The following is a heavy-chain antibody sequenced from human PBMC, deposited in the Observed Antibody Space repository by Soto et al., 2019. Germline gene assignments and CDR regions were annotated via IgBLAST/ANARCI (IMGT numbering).Heavy chain of an antibody. CDR1: GGTISSYY. CDR3: ARRYGWNFDY. J-gene: IGHJ4*02. CDR2: IYYNRST. V-gene: IGHV4-59*08. D-gene: IGHD6-19*01. Sequence: PSETLSLTCTVSGGTISSYYWSWIRQPPGKGLEWIGYIYYNRSTNYNPSLKNRVTITVDTSKNQFSLKLTAVTAADTVVYYCARRYGWNFDYWGQGTLVTVSS.